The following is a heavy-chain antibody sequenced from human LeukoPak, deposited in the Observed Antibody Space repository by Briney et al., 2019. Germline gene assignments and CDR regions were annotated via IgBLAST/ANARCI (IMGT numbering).Heavy chain of an antibody. CDR3: ARDSTDYGDYVLLSHYGMDV. V-gene: IGHV3-21*01. CDR2: ISSSSSYI. J-gene: IGHJ6*02. Sequence: GGSLRLSCAASGFTFSSYSMSWVRQAPGKGLEWVSSISSSSSYIYYADSVKGRFTISRDNAKNSLYLQMNSLRAEDTAVYYCARDSTDYGDYVLLSHYGMDVWGQGTTVTVSS. D-gene: IGHD4-17*01. CDR1: GFTFSSYS.